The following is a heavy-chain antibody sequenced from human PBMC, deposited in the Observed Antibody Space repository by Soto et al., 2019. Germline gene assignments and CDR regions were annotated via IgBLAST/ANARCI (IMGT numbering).Heavy chain of an antibody. D-gene: IGHD2-15*01. CDR2: ISGSSAST. CDR3: AKESDIVVLLSSGMDV. CDR1: GFTFKNYA. Sequence: EVRLLESGGGLIQPGGSLRLSCSGSGFTFKNYAMTWVRQAPGKGLEWVSSISGSSASTYYANSVMGRFTISRDNSKNTLDLQMNSLRAEDTALYYCAKESDIVVLLSSGMDVWGQGTTVTVSS. J-gene: IGHJ6*02. V-gene: IGHV3-23*01.